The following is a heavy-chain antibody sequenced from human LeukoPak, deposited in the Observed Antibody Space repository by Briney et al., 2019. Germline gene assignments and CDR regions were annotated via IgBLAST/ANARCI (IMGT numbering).Heavy chain of an antibody. V-gene: IGHV3-53*01. D-gene: IGHD5-18*01. Sequence: PGGSLRLSCAASGFTVSSTYMNWVRQAPGKGLEWVSVIYSGGSTNYADSVKGRFTISRDNSKNTLYLQMNSLRAEDTAVYYCIYGYTLDFRGQGTLVTVSS. CDR2: IYSGGST. CDR1: GFTVSSTY. J-gene: IGHJ4*02. CDR3: IYGYTLDF.